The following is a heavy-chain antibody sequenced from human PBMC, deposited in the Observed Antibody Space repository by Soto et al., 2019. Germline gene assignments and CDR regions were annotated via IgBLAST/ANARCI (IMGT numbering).Heavy chain of an antibody. V-gene: IGHV3-23*01. J-gene: IGHJ4*01. Sequence: EVQLFESGGGLVQPGGYLRLSCAASGFTFSNYAMHLVRQAPGKGLEWVSGISGSVGNTYYADSVKGRVTISRDNSKNTLYLQMNSLKAEGTAVYYCAKAEDSFGFTRFDYWGQGTLVTVSS. CDR2: ISGSVGNT. CDR3: AKAEDSFGFTRFDY. CDR1: GFTFSNYA. D-gene: IGHD5-18*01.